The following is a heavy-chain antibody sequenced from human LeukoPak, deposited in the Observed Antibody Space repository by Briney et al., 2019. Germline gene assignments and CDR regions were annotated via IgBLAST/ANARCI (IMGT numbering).Heavy chain of an antibody. V-gene: IGHV3-64*01. CDR3: ARDFRPVVGAAGTFDY. J-gene: IGHJ4*02. D-gene: IGHD6-13*01. CDR2: ISSNGGSI. Sequence: GGSLRLSCAASGFTFSDYAMHWVRQAPGKELEYVSAISSNGGSIHYANSVKGRFTISRDNSKNTLYLQMNSLRAEDTAVYYCARDFRPVVGAAGTFDYWGQGTLVTVSS. CDR1: GFTFSDYA.